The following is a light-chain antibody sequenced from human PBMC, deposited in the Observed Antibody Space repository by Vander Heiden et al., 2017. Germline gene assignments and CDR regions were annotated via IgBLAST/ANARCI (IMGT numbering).Light chain of an antibody. CDR2: KDS. CDR3: QSADSSGTYVV. CDR1: ALPKQY. Sequence: SYELTQPPPVSLSPGETARITCSGDALPKQYAYWYQQKPGQAPVLVIYKDSERPSGIPERFSGSSSGTTVTLTISGVQAEDEADYYCQSADSSGTYVVFGGGTKLTVL. V-gene: IGLV3-25*03. J-gene: IGLJ2*01.